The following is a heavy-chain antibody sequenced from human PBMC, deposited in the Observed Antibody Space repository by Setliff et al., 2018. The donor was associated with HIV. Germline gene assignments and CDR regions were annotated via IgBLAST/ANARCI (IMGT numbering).Heavy chain of an antibody. Sequence: PGGSLRLSCAASGFTFSYYDMHWVRQAPGKGLEWVALIWYDGSNEYYADSVKGRFTISRDSSKNTLYLQMNSLRAEDTAVYYCAKAHFGYTYVHRVGWGSDSFDIWGQGTMVTV. CDR1: GFTFSYYD. CDR3: AKAHFGYTYVHRVGWGSDSFDI. J-gene: IGHJ3*02. V-gene: IGHV3-33*06. D-gene: IGHD5-18*01. CDR2: IWYDGSNE.